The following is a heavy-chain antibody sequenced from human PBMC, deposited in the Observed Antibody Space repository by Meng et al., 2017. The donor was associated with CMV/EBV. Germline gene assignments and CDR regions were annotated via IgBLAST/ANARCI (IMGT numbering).Heavy chain of an antibody. D-gene: IGHD2-8*01. CDR1: YTFTSYY. CDR2: INPSGGST. J-gene: IGHJ4*02. CDR3: ARVPAYCTNGVCPATCDY. Sequence: YTFTSYYMHWVRQATGQGLEWMGIINPSGGSTSYAQKFQGRVTMTRDTSTSTVYMELSSLRSEDTAVYYCARVPAYCTNGVCPATCDYWGQGTLVTVSS. V-gene: IGHV1-46*01.